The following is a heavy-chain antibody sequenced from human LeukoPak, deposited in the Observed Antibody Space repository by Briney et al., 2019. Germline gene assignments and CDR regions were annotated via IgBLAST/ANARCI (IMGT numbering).Heavy chain of an antibody. CDR2: INHSGST. CDR3: ARGLYYYDSSGYPYFDY. J-gene: IGHJ4*02. V-gene: IGHV4-34*01. D-gene: IGHD3-22*01. Sequence: PSETLSLTCAVYGGSFSGYYWSWLRQPPGKGLEWIGEINHSGSTNYNPSLKSRVTISVDTSKNQFSLKLSSVTAADTAEYYCARGLYYYDSSGYPYFDYWGQGTLVTVSS. CDR1: GGSFSGYY.